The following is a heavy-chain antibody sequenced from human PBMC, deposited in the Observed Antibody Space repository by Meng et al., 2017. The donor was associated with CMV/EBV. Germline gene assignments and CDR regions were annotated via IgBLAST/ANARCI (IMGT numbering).Heavy chain of an antibody. D-gene: IGHD5-18*01. V-gene: IGHV3-53*01. CDR3: ASGTAMELGFDY. J-gene: IGHJ4*02. CDR2: IYIGGSK. Sequence: GGSLRLSCAASGFTVSSNYMSWVRQAPGKGLEWVSVIYIGGSKYYADSVKGRFTISRDNSKNTLYLQMNSLRAEDTAVYYCASGTAMELGFDYWGQGTLVTVSS. CDR1: GFTVSSNY.